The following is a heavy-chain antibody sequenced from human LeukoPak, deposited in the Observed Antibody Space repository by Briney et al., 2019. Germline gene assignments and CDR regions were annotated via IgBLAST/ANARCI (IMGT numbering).Heavy chain of an antibody. D-gene: IGHD5-24*01. V-gene: IGHV1-2*02. Sequence: GASVKVSCKASGYTFTGYYMHWVRQAPGQGLEWMGWINPNSGGTKYAQKFQGRVTMTRDTSTSTAYMELSGLRSDDTAMYYCARSRGYYYYYGMDVWGQGTTVTVSS. CDR2: INPNSGGT. J-gene: IGHJ6*02. CDR3: ARSRGYYYYYGMDV. CDR1: GYTFTGYY.